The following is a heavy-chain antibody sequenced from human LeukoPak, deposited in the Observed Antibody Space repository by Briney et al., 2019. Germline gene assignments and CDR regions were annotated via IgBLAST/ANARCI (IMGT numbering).Heavy chain of an antibody. J-gene: IGHJ4*02. CDR2: IYSGGST. V-gene: IGHV3-66*04. Sequence: GGSLRLSCAASGITVSTNYMSWVRQAPGKGLEWLSVIYSGGSTYYADSVKGRFTISRDNSKNTVYLQMNSLRAGDTAVYYCARLRSSGLDYWGQGTLVTVSS. CDR3: ARLRSSGLDY. CDR1: GITVSTNY. D-gene: IGHD6-19*01.